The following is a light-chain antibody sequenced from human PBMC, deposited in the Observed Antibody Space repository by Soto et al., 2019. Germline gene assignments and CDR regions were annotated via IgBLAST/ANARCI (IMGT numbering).Light chain of an antibody. CDR1: QSVASN. CDR3: QQYNKWPPWT. CDR2: GAS. J-gene: IGKJ1*01. Sequence: EIVMTQSPATLSASPGERATLSCRASQSVASNFAWYQQKPGQAPRLLIYGASTRATGIPARFSGSGSGTEFTLTISSLQSEHFAVYYCQQYNKWPPWTFGQGTKVEIK. V-gene: IGKV3-15*01.